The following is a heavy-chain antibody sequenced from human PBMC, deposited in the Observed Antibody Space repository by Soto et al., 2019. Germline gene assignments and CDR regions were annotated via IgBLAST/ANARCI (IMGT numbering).Heavy chain of an antibody. CDR2: IYSGGST. CDR1: GVTVSSNY. Sequence: GGSLRLSCAASGVTVSSNYMSWVRQAPGKGLEWVSVIYSGGSTYYADSVKGRFTISRDNSKNTLYLQMNSLRAEDTAVYYCASPTYYYDYGMDVWGQGTTVTVS. V-gene: IGHV3-53*01. CDR3: ASPTYYYDYGMDV. J-gene: IGHJ6*02.